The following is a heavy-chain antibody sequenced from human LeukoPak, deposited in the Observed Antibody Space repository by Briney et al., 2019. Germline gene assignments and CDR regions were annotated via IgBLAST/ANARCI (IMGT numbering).Heavy chain of an antibody. V-gene: IGHV3-30-3*01. CDR2: ISYDGSNK. Sequence: GGSLRLSCAASGFTFSSYAMHWVRQAPGKGLEWVAVISYDGSNKYYADSVKDRFTISRDNSKNTLYLQMNSLRAEDTAVYYCARDSSDDYGDYVGDYWGQGTLVTVSS. J-gene: IGHJ4*02. CDR3: ARDSSDDYGDYVGDY. D-gene: IGHD4-17*01. CDR1: GFTFSSYA.